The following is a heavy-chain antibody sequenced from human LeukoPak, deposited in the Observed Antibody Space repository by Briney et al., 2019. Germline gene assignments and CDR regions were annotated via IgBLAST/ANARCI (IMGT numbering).Heavy chain of an antibody. CDR2: SYYSGST. CDR1: GGSISSSSYY. D-gene: IGHD6-6*01. J-gene: IGHJ6*03. V-gene: IGHV4-39*01. Sequence: PSETLSLTCTVSGGSISSSSYYWGWIRQPPGKGLEWIGSSYYSGSTYYNPSLKSRVTISVDTSKNQFSLKLSSVTAADTAVYYCARRWDSSSSWSYYYYYMDVWGKGTTVTVSS. CDR3: ARRWDSSSSWSYYYYYMDV.